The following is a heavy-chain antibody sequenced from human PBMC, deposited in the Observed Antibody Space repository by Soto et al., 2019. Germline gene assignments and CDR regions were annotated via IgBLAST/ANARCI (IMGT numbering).Heavy chain of an antibody. CDR1: GGSISSYY. Sequence: PSETLSLTCTVSGGSISSYYWSWIRQPPGKGLEWIGYIYYSGSTNYNPSIKSRVTISVDTSKNQFSLKLSSVTAADTAVYYCARRYGGTLDYCGQGTLVTVS. D-gene: IGHD4-17*01. V-gene: IGHV4-59*08. CDR3: ARRYGGTLDY. CDR2: IYYSGST. J-gene: IGHJ4*02.